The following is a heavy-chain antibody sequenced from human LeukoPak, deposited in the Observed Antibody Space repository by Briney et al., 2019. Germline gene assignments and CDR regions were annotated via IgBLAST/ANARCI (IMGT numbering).Heavy chain of an antibody. V-gene: IGHV3-48*03. CDR2: IGSSGSTK. D-gene: IGHD5-18*01. J-gene: IGHJ4*02. CDR3: ARERGGYNTFDY. CDR1: GFTFSTYE. Sequence: GGSLRHSCTASGFTFSTYEMNWVRQAPGKGLEWVSYIGSSGSTKFYTDSVKGRFTISRDNAKNSLYLQMNSLRAEDTAVYYCARERGGYNTFDYWGQGTLVSVSS.